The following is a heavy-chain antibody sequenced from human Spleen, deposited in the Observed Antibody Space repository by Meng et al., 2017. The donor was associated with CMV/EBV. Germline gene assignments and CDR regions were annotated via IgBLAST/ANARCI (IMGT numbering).Heavy chain of an antibody. Sequence: SETLSLTCTVSGGSVSSGSYYWSWIRQPPGKGLEYIGYIYYSGRTNYNPSLKSRVTISVDTSKNQFSLRLSSVTATDTGVYYCARAQRGSIAASGNFDYWGQGTLVTVSS. CDR3: ARAQRGSIAASGNFDY. V-gene: IGHV4-61*01. J-gene: IGHJ4*02. CDR2: IYYSGRT. D-gene: IGHD6-25*01. CDR1: GGSVSSGSYY.